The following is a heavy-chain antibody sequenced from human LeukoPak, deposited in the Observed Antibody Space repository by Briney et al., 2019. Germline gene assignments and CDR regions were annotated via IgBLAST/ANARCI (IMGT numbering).Heavy chain of an antibody. CDR3: TRGSFLNGNAYNWFDP. Sequence: ASVKVSCKTSGYTFTSFDINWVRHTTGHGPEWMGWVNCDNENTRYARKFQGRVAITRDTSTSTVYLELNNLSSDDTAMYYCTRGSFLNGNAYNWFDPWGQGTLVTVSS. CDR1: GYTFTSFD. J-gene: IGHJ5*02. V-gene: IGHV1-8*03. D-gene: IGHD1-20*01. CDR2: VNCDNENT.